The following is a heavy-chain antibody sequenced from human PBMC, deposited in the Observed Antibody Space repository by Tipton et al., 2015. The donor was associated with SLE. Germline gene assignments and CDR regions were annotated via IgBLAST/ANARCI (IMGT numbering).Heavy chain of an antibody. J-gene: IGHJ3*02. D-gene: IGHD1-26*01. CDR2: VYPGGVTT. CDR1: EFSFSSYS. Sequence: SLRLSCVASEFSFSSYSMHWVRQTPGKGLVWVSRVYPGGVTTHYADSARGRFTISRDNAKNTLYLQMNSLTVEDTALYYCVRGILGDPVAFDMWGQGTMAIVSS. CDR3: VRGILGDPVAFDM. V-gene: IGHV3-74*01.